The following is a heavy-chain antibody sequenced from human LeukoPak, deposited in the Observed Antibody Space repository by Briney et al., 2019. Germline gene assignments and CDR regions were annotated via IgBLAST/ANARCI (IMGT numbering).Heavy chain of an antibody. V-gene: IGHV4-59*01. CDR3: ARTYYYGSGSYYNFDY. D-gene: IGHD3-10*01. CDR1: GGSIRNYY. CDR2: IYSSGST. Sequence: PSETLSLTCTVSGGSIRNYYWSWIRQPPGEGLEWIGYIYSSGSTNYNPSLKSRVTISVDTSKNQFSLKLSSVTAADTAVYYCARTYYYGSGSYYNFDYWGQGTLVTVSS. J-gene: IGHJ4*02.